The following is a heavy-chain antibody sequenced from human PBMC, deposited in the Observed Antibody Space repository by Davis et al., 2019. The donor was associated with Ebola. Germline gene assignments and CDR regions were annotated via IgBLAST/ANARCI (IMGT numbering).Heavy chain of an antibody. Sequence: SVKVSCKASGGTFSSYAISRVRQAPGQGLEWMGRIIPILGIANYAQKFQGRVTITADESTSTAYMELSSLRSEDTAVYYCTREVYSTFDYWGQGTLVTVSS. J-gene: IGHJ4*02. CDR2: IIPILGIA. CDR1: GGTFSSYA. V-gene: IGHV1-69*04. CDR3: TREVYSTFDY. D-gene: IGHD6-13*01.